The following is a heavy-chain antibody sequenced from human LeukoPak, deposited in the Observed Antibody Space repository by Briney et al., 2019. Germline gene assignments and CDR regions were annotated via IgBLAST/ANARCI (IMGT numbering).Heavy chain of an antibody. V-gene: IGHV3-9*01. CDR2: ISWNSGSI. CDR1: GFTFDDYA. Sequence: GGSLRLSCAASGFTFDDYAMYWVRQAPGKGLEWVSGISWNSGSIGYADSVKSRFTISRDNAKNSLYLQMNSLRAEDTAVYYCAKALGYSSGWYDYWGQGTLVTVSS. J-gene: IGHJ4*02. D-gene: IGHD6-19*01. CDR3: AKALGYSSGWYDY.